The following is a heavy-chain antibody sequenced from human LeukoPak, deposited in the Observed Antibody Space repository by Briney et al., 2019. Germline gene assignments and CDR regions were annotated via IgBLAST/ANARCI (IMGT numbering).Heavy chain of an antibody. CDR1: GFTFSSYA. J-gene: IGHJ4*02. Sequence: TGGSLRLSCAASGFTFSSYAMHWVRQAPGKGLEWVAVISYDGSNKYYAGSVKGRFTISRDNSKNTLYLQMNSLRAEDTAVYYCAKLHNLNSDYWGQGTLVTVSS. CDR2: ISYDGSNK. D-gene: IGHD1-14*01. CDR3: AKLHNLNSDY. V-gene: IGHV3-30-3*02.